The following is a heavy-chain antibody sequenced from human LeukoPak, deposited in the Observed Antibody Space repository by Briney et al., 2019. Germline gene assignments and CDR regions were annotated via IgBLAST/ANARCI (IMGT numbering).Heavy chain of an antibody. CDR2: INPNSGGT. J-gene: IGHJ5*02. CDR1: GYTFTGYY. D-gene: IGHD2-2*01. Sequence: ASVKVSCKASGYTFTGYYMHWVRRAPGQGLEWMGWINPNSGGTNYAQKFQGRVTMTRDTSISTAYIELSRLRSDDTAVYYCARLSRLIVVVPAARYNWFDPWGQGTLVTVSS. V-gene: IGHV1-2*02. CDR3: ARLSRLIVVVPAARYNWFDP.